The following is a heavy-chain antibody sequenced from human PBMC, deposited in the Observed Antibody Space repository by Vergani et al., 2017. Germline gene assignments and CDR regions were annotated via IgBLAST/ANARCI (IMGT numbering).Heavy chain of an antibody. CDR3: ARGGDYAKAYIGVAFDI. D-gene: IGHD4-17*01. Sequence: EVQLVESGGGLVQPGGSLRLSCAASGFTFSSYAMSWVRQAPGKGLEWVSAISGSGGSTYYADSVKGRFTISRDNSKNTLYLQMNSLRAEDTAVYYCARGGDYAKAYIGVAFDIWGQGTMVTVSS. J-gene: IGHJ3*02. CDR2: ISGSGGST. V-gene: IGHV3-23*04. CDR1: GFTFSSYA.